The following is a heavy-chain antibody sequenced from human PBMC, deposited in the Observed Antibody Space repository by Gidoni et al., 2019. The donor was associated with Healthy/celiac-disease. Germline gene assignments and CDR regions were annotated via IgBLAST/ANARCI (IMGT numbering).Heavy chain of an antibody. V-gene: IGHV3-30-3*01. D-gene: IGHD1-26*01. CDR2: ISYDGSNK. CDR3: ARDGIVGATHLYNWFDP. J-gene: IGHJ5*02. CDR1: GFTFSSYA. Sequence: QVQLVESGGGVVQPGRSLRLSCAASGFTFSSYAMPWVRQAPGKGLEWVAVISYDGSNKYHADSVKGRFTISRDNSKNTLYLQMNSLRAEDTAVYYCARDGIVGATHLYNWFDPWGQGTLVTVSS.